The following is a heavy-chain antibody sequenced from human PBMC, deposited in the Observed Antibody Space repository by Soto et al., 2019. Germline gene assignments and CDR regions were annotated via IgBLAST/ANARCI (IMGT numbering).Heavy chain of an antibody. J-gene: IGHJ3*02. V-gene: IGHV4-59*01. D-gene: IGHD7-27*01. Sequence: SETLSLTCTVSGGSISSYYWSWIRQPPGKGLEWIGYIYYSGSTNYNPSLKSRVTISVDTSKNQFSLKLSSVTAADTAVYYCARDRGWGWDYAFDIWGQGTMVTVSS. CDR3: ARDRGWGWDYAFDI. CDR1: GGSISSYY. CDR2: IYYSGST.